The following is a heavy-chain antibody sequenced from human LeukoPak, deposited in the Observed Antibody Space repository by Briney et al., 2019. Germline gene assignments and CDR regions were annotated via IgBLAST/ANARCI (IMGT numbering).Heavy chain of an antibody. D-gene: IGHD4-17*01. Sequence: GGSLRLSCAASGFTFSSYGMHWVRQAPGKGLEWVAFIRYDGSNKYYADSVKGRFTISRDNSKNTLYLQMNSLKTEDTAVYYCTTSDYGDYGAFDYWGQGTLVTVSS. V-gene: IGHV3-30*02. CDR3: TTSDYGDYGAFDY. CDR2: IRYDGSNK. J-gene: IGHJ4*02. CDR1: GFTFSSYG.